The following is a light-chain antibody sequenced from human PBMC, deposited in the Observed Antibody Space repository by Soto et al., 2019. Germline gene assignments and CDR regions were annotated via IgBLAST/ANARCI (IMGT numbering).Light chain of an antibody. V-gene: IGLV2-8*01. CDR1: KNDIGLYDF. Sequence: QSVLTQPPSASGSPGQSVTISCTGTKNDIGLYDFVSWYQHHPGKAPRLIIYEVVQRPSGVPDRFSGSKSGNTASLTVSGLQAADEADYFCQSYAGSNTYVFGSGTTRTVL. CDR2: EVV. CDR3: QSYAGSNTYV. J-gene: IGLJ1*01.